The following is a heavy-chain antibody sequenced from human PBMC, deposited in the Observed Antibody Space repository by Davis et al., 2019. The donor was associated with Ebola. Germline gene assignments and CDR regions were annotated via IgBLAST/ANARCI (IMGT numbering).Heavy chain of an antibody. CDR1: GFTFSSYW. CDR3: ARSAMVRDGGY. D-gene: IGHD3-10*01. V-gene: IGHV3-7*01. CDR2: IKQDGSEK. J-gene: IGHJ4*02. Sequence: GESLKISCAASGFTFSSYWMSWVRQAPGKGLEWVANIKQDGSEKYYVDSVKGRFTISRDNAKNTLYLQMNSLRAEDTAVYYCARSAMVRDGGYWGQGTLVTVSS.